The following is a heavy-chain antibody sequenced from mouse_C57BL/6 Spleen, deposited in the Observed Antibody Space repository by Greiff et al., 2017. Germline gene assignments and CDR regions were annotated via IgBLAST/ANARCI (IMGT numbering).Heavy chain of an antibody. Sequence: VQLQQSGPGLVKPSQSLSLTCSVTGYSITSGYYWNWIRQFPGNKLEWMGYISYDGSNNYNPSLKNRISITRDTSKNQFFLKLNSVTTEDTATYYCASYGSSYAMDYWGQGTSVTVSS. CDR2: ISYDGSN. J-gene: IGHJ4*01. CDR1: GYSITSGYY. V-gene: IGHV3-6*01. D-gene: IGHD1-1*01. CDR3: ASYGSSYAMDY.